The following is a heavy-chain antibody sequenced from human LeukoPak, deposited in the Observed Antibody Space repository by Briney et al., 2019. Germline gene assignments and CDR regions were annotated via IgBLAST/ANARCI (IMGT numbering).Heavy chain of an antibody. CDR2: ISSSSSYI. J-gene: IGHJ6*03. V-gene: IGHV3-21*01. Sequence: PGGSLRLSCAASGFTFSTYTMSWVRQAPGKGLEWVSSISSSSSYIYYADSVKGRFTISRDNAKNSLYLQMNSLRAEDTAVYYCARDLGLQRSGYMDVWGKGTTVTVSS. D-gene: IGHD4-11*01. CDR3: ARDLGLQRSGYMDV. CDR1: GFTFSTYT.